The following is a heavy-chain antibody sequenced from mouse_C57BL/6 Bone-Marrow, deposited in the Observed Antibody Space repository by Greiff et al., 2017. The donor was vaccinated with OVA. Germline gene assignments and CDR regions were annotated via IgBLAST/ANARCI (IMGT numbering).Heavy chain of an antibody. J-gene: IGHJ1*03. D-gene: IGHD1-1*01. CDR2: IYPGSGNT. CDR1: GYTFTDYY. Sequence: VKLMESGAELVRPGASVKLSCKASGYTFTDYYINWVKQRPGQGLEWIARIYPGSGNTYYNEKFKGKATLTAEKSSSTAYMQLSSLTSEDSAVYFCAGHYYYGPLPFDVWGTGTTVTVSS. V-gene: IGHV1-76*01. CDR3: AGHYYYGPLPFDV.